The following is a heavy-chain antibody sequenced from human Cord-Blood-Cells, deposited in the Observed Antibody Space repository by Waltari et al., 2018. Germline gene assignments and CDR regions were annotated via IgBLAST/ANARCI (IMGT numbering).Heavy chain of an antibody. D-gene: IGHD2-2*01. CDR2: TYYSGSA. CDR1: GGSISSSSYY. Sequence: QLQLQESAPGLVKPSEPLSLTCTVSGGSISSSSYYWGWIRQPPGKGLEWIGSTYYSGSAYDTPSLKSLVTISVDTSKDQCSLKLSSVTAADTAVYYCARHFGRNIVGVPAAMDYWGQGTLVTVSS. J-gene: IGHJ4*02. V-gene: IGHV4-39*01. CDR3: ARHFGRNIVGVPAAMDY.